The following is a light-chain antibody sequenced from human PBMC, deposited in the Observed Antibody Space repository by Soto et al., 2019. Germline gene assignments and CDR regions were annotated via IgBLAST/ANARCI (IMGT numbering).Light chain of an antibody. CDR3: QQYAAWPLT. Sequence: IVMTQSPATVSVSPGESTSLSCRASRTIGTNLGWYQQKPGQAPRLLISKTSNRATGVPARFSGSGSGTEFTLTITSLQSEDIAVYYCQQYAAWPLTFGGGTKVYIK. CDR2: KTS. J-gene: IGKJ4*01. CDR1: RTIGTN. V-gene: IGKV3-15*01.